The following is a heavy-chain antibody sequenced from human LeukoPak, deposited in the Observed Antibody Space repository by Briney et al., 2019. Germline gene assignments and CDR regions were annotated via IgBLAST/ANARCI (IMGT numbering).Heavy chain of an antibody. CDR3: AKESWLAEHFSYYFDY. J-gene: IGHJ4*02. CDR1: GFTFSSYG. V-gene: IGHV3-30*18. D-gene: IGHD6-19*01. Sequence: PGRSLRLSCAASGFTFSSYGMHWVRQAPGKGLEWVAVISYDGSNKYYADSVKGRFTISRDSSKNTLYLQMNSLRAEDTAVYYCAKESWLAEHFSYYFDYWGQGTLVTVSS. CDR2: ISYDGSNK.